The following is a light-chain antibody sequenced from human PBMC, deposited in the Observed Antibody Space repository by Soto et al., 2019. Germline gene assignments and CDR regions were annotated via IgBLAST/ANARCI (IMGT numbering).Light chain of an antibody. CDR1: QSISRN. CDR3: QQSHSTPYP. V-gene: IGKV1-39*01. J-gene: IGKJ2*01. Sequence: DIQLTQSPSSLSPSVGDRITLSCRASQSISRNLNWYQQMPGKAPSLLIYAARDLQSGVPGRFSGSGSGTEFNLTISSLQPEDLATYYGQQSHSTPYPFGQGTKLEI. CDR2: AAR.